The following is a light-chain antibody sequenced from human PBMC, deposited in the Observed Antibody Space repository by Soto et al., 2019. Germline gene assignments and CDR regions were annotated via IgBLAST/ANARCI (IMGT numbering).Light chain of an antibody. J-gene: IGLJ1*01. CDR2: DVS. CDR3: SSYAGSSTFYV. Sequence: QSALTQPASVSGSPGQSITISCTGTSSDVGGYNHVSWYQQHPGKAPKLMIYDVSNRPSGVSNRFFGSKSDNTASLTISGLQAEDEADYYCSSYAGSSTFYVFGTGTKVTVL. V-gene: IGLV2-23*02. CDR1: SSDVGGYNH.